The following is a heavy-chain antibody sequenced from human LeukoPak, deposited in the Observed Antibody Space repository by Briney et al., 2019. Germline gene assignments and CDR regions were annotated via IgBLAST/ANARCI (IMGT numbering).Heavy chain of an antibody. D-gene: IGHD2-21*01. CDR2: INSDGSST. CDR3: ARGPEAYLLYFDY. J-gene: IGHJ4*02. CDR1: GFTFSSYW. V-gene: IGHV3-74*01. Sequence: PGGSLRLSCAASGFTFSSYWMHWVRQAPGKGLVWVSRINSDGSSTTYADSVKGRFTISRDNAKNTLYLQMNSLRAEDTAVYYRARGPEAYLLYFDYWGQGTLVTVSS.